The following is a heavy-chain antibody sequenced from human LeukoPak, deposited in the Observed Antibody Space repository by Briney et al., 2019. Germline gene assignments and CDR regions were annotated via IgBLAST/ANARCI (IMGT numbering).Heavy chain of an antibody. CDR3: AKDIGYYGSNYYYGMDV. Sequence: GGSLRLSCAASGFTVSSNYMSWVRQAPGKGLEWVSVIYSGGSTYYADSVKGRFTISRDNSKNSLYLQMNSLRTEDTALYYCAKDIGYYGSNYYYGMDVWGQGTTVTVSS. CDR1: GFTVSSNY. CDR2: IYSGGST. D-gene: IGHD3-10*01. V-gene: IGHV3-53*05. J-gene: IGHJ6*02.